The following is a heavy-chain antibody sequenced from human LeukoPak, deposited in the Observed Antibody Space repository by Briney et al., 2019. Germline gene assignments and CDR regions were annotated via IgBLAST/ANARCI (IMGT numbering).Heavy chain of an antibody. J-gene: IGHJ6*02. V-gene: IGHV3-48*03. CDR2: ISSSGSTI. CDR1: GFTFSSYE. Sequence: GGSLRLTCAASGFTFSSYEMNWVRQAPGKGLEWVSYISSSGSTIYYADSVKGRFTISRDNAKNSLYLQMNSLRAEDTAVYYCAREIDDLGYAMDVWGQGTTVTVSS. D-gene: IGHD3-3*01. CDR3: AREIDDLGYAMDV.